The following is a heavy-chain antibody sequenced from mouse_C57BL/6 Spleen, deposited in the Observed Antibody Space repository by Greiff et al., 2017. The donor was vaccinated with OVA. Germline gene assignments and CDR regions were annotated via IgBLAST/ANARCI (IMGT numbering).Heavy chain of an antibody. CDR1: GYTFTSYW. D-gene: IGHD3-1*01. Sequence: QVQLQQPGAELVMPGASVKLSCKASGYTFTSYWMHWVKQRPGQGLEWIGEIDPSDSYTNYNQKFKGKSTLTVDKSSSTAYMQLSSLTSEDAAVYDCARSSGTRAMDYWGQGTSVTVSS. CDR2: IDPSDSYT. V-gene: IGHV1-69*01. CDR3: ARSSGTRAMDY. J-gene: IGHJ4*01.